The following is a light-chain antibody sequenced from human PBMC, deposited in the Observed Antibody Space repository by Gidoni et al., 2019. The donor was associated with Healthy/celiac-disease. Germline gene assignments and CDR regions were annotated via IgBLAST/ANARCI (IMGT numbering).Light chain of an antibody. CDR2: AAP. J-gene: IGKJ4*01. CDR1: QSISSY. Sequence: DIQLTPSPSSLSASVGDRVTITCRASQSISSYLNWYQQKPGKAPKLLIYAAPSLQSGVPSRFSGSGSGTDFTLTISRLQPEDFATYYCQQSYSTPLTFGGGTKVEIK. V-gene: IGKV1-39*01. CDR3: QQSYSTPLT.